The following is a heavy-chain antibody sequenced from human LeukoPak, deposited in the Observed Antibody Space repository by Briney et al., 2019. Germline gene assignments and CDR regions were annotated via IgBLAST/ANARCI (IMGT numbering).Heavy chain of an antibody. D-gene: IGHD2-2*01. Sequence: PSETLSLTCTVSGGSISSYYWSWVRQPPGKGLGWVGYIYYSGSTNYNPSLKSRVTISVAPSKNQFSLKLMYLTAAHTALYYCARVYCSSISCYLGWFDPWGQGTLVTVSS. V-gene: IGHV4-59*01. CDR2: IYYSGST. CDR1: GGSISSYY. CDR3: ARVYCSSISCYLGWFDP. J-gene: IGHJ5*02.